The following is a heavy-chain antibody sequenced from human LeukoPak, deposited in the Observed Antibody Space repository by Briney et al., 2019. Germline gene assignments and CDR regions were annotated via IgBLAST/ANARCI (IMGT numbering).Heavy chain of an antibody. CDR2: ISSFSGTI. D-gene: IGHD3-16*01. V-gene: IGHV3-48*01. CDR3: ARDQGGEQSY. Sequence: GGSLRLSCAASGFTFSSYSMNWVRQAPGKGLEWVSYISSFSGTIYYADSVKGRFTISRDNAKDSLYLQMNSLRAEDTAVYYCARDQGGEQSYWGQGTLVTVSS. J-gene: IGHJ4*02. CDR1: GFTFSSYS.